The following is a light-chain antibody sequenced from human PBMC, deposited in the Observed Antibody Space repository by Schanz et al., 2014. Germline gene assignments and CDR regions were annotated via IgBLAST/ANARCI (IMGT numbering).Light chain of an antibody. CDR1: SSDVGGYNY. Sequence: QSALTQPRSVSGSPGQSVTISCTGTSSDVGGYNYVSWYQQHPGKAPKLMIYDVTKRPSGVPDRFSGSKSGNTASLTISGLQAEDEADYYCAAWDDSLRVLFGGGTKLTVL. J-gene: IGLJ2*01. CDR3: AAWDDSLRVL. CDR2: DVT. V-gene: IGLV2-11*01.